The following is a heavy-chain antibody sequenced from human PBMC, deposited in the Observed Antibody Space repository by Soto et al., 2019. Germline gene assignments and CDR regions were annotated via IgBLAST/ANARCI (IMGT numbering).Heavy chain of an antibody. J-gene: IGHJ4*02. CDR1: GGTFSSYT. V-gene: IGHV1-69*02. Sequence: QVQLVQSGAEVKKPGSSVKVSCKASGGTFSSYTISWVRQAPGQGLEWMGRIIPILGIANYAQKFQGRVTITADKSTSTAYMELSSMRSEDTAVYYCARGGVGAITDYWGQGTLVTVSS. CDR2: IIPILGIA. D-gene: IGHD1-26*01. CDR3: ARGGVGAITDY.